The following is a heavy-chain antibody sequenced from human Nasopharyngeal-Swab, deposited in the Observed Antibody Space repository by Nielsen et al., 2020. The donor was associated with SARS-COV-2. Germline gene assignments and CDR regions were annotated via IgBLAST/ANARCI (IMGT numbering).Heavy chain of an antibody. D-gene: IGHD3-3*01. CDR3: ARDMGSIFGVVILFDY. Sequence: ASVKVSGKASGYTFTSYGISWVRQAPGQGLEWMGWISAYNGNTNYAQKLQGRVTMTTDTSTSTAYMELRSLRSDDTAVYYCARDMGSIFGVVILFDYWGQGTLVTVSS. J-gene: IGHJ4*02. V-gene: IGHV1-18*01. CDR2: ISAYNGNT. CDR1: GYTFTSYG.